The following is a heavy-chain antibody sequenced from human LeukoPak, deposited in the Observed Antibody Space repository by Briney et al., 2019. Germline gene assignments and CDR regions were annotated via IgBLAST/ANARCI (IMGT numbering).Heavy chain of an antibody. J-gene: IGHJ4*02. V-gene: IGHV3-21*01. CDR3: ARDEEWSYSY. CDR2: ISSSSSYI. Sequence: PGGSLRLSCAASGFTFSSYSMNWVRQAPGKGLEGVSSISSSSSYIYYADSVKGRFTISRDNAKNSLYLQMNSLRAEDTAVYYCARDEEWSYSYWGQGTLVTVSS. CDR1: GFTFSSYS. D-gene: IGHD1-26*01.